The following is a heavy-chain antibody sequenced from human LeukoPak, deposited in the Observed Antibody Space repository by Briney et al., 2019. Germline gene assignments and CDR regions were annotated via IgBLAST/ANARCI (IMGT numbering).Heavy chain of an antibody. J-gene: IGHJ4*02. V-gene: IGHV3-33*01. Sequence: PGGSLRLSCAASGFTFSTYGMHWVRQAPGKGLEWVALIWFDGRDQNYADSVKGRFSISRDNSKNTLYLQMNSLRAEDTAVYYCAVDPYTFDYWGQGTLVTVSS. CDR2: IWFDGRDQ. D-gene: IGHD2-2*02. CDR3: AVDPYTFDY. CDR1: GFTFSTYG.